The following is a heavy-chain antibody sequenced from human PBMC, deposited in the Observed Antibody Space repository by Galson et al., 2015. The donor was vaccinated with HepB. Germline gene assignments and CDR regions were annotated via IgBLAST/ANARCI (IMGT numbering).Heavy chain of an antibody. CDR2: IIPIFGTA. V-gene: IGHV1-69*06. J-gene: IGHJ3*02. D-gene: IGHD4-11*01. Sequence: SVKVSCKASGGTFSSYAISWVRQAPGQGLEWMGGIIPIFGTANYAQKFQGRVTITADKSTSTAYMELSSPRSEDTAVYYCARGRNLRSSDAFDIWGQGTMVTVSS. CDR1: GGTFSSYA. CDR3: ARGRNLRSSDAFDI.